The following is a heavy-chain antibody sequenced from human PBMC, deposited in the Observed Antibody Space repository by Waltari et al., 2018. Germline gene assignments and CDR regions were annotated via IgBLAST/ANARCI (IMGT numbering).Heavy chain of an antibody. CDR1: GGSITSNRHY. J-gene: IGHJ3*01. V-gene: IGHV4-39*01. D-gene: IGHD3-16*01. CDR2: VSYIGAT. CDR3: ATYIGASIGTAAFDV. Sequence: QLHLQESGPGLVKPSETLSLTCSVSGGSITSNRHYWAWIHQPPGKGLEWTTTVSYIGATSTNPSLKSRVTISVDTSKNQFSLKLSSVTAADTALYYCATYIGASIGTAAFDVWGQGTMVTVSS.